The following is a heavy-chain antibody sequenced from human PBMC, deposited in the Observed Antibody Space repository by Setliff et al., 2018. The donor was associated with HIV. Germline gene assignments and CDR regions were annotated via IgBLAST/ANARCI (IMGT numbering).Heavy chain of an antibody. CDR3: ARGGGGYYYVGAVDI. CDR2: VIPNSGKT. J-gene: IGHJ3*02. V-gene: IGHV1-2*02. Sequence: ASVKVSCKASGFSFDDYYIHWVRQAPGQGLEWMGCVIPNSGKTYYAQEFQGRVTMTSDTSINTAYMELSSLRSEDTAVYYCARGGGGYYYVGAVDIWGQGTVVTVSS. CDR1: GFSFDDYY. D-gene: IGHD3-22*01.